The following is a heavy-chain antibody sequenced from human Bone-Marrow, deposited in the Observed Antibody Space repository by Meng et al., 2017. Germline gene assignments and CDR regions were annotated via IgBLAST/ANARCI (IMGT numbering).Heavy chain of an antibody. D-gene: IGHD6-6*01. CDR3: ARGKSNSSPPFDP. CDR2: IYHSGST. Sequence: QLQLQESGSGLVKPSQTLSLPCAVSGGSISNGGYSLSWIRQPPGKGLEWIGYIYHSGSTYYNLSLKSRVTISVDTSKNQFSLKLSSVTAADTAVYYCARGKSNSSPPFDPWGQGTLVTVSS. J-gene: IGHJ5*02. V-gene: IGHV4-30-2*01. CDR1: GGSISNGGYS.